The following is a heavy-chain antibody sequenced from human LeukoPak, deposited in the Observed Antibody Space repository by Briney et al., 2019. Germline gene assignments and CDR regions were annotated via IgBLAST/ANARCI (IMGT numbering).Heavy chain of an antibody. Sequence: PGGSLRLSCAASGFTFSDNYMTWVRQAPGKGLEWVSSIHSAGATHYAESVKGRFTISIDNSKNTLYLQMNSLRAEDTAVYYCAKVGSILMVYAYNDYWGQGTLVTVSS. CDR3: AKVGSILMVYAYNDY. V-gene: IGHV3-53*01. J-gene: IGHJ4*02. D-gene: IGHD2-8*01. CDR1: GFTFSDNY. CDR2: IHSAGAT.